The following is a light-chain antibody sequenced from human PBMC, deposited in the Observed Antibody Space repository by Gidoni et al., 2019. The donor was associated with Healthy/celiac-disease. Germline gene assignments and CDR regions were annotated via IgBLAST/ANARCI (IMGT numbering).Light chain of an antibody. CDR1: QSVSSY. CDR3: QQRSNWPRFT. Sequence: ELVLTQSPATLSLSPGERATLSCRASQSVSSYLAWYQQKPGQAPRLLIYDASNRATGIPARFSGSGSGTDFTLTISSREPEDFAVYYCQQRSNWPRFTFGPGTKVDIK. CDR2: DAS. J-gene: IGKJ3*01. V-gene: IGKV3-11*01.